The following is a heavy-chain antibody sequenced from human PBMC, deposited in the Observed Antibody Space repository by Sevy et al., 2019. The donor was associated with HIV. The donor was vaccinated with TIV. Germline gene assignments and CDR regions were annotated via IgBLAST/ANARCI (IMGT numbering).Heavy chain of an antibody. CDR3: ARVPDSYCSGGSCYPREDAFDI. V-gene: IGHV4-61*01. D-gene: IGHD2-15*01. Sequence: SETLSLTCTVSGGSVSSGSYYWSWIRQPPGKGLEWIGYIYYSGSTNYNPSLKSRVTISVDTSKNQFSLKLSSVTAAETAVYYCARVPDSYCSGGSCYPREDAFDIWGQGTMVTVSS. CDR2: IYYSGST. CDR1: GGSVSSGSYY. J-gene: IGHJ3*02.